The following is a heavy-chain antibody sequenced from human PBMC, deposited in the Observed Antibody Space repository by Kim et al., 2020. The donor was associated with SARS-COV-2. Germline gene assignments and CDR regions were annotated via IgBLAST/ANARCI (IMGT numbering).Heavy chain of an antibody. CDR2: IYYSGST. CDR1: GGSISSGDYY. V-gene: IGHV4-30-4*01. D-gene: IGHD6-6*01. J-gene: IGHJ4*02. CDR3: ASQTLRRAARPGLDY. Sequence: SETLSLTCTVSGGSISSGDYYWSWIRQPPGKGLEWIGYIYYSGSTYYNPSLKSRVTISVDTSKNQFSLKLSSVTAADTAVYYCASQTLRRAARPGLDYWGQGTLVTVSS.